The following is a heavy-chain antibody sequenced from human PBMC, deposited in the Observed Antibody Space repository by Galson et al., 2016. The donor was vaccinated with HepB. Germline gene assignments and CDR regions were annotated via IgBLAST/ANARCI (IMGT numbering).Heavy chain of an antibody. CDR2: ISKSSSYI. V-gene: IGHV3-21*01. J-gene: IGHJ4*02. CDR3: ARNYYFGSGSYSSFDS. D-gene: IGHD3-10*01. Sequence: SLRLSCAASGFNLSTYSMNWVRQAPGKGLEWVSSISKSSSYIYYADSVKGRFTISRDNAKNSLYLQMNSLRAEDTAVYYCARNYYFGSGSYSSFDSWGQGTLVTVSS. CDR1: GFNLSTYS.